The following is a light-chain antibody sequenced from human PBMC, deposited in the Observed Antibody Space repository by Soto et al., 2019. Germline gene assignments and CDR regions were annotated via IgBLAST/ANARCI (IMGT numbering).Light chain of an antibody. J-gene: IGLJ3*02. CDR1: SGDVGGYNF. V-gene: IGLV2-11*01. Sequence: QSVLTQPRSVSGSPGQSVTISCTGASGDVGGYNFVSWYQQHPGKAPTLMIFDVSQRPSGVPDRFSGSKSGNTASLTISGLKSEDEADYYCCSYGVSYTWVFGGGTKLTVL. CDR3: CSYGVSYTWV. CDR2: DVS.